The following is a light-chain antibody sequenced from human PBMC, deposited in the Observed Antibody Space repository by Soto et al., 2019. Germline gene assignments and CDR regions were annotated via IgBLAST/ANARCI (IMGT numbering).Light chain of an antibody. CDR3: SSYTSSSTLV. Sequence: QSALTQPASVSGSPGQSVTISCTGTSSDVGGYDYVSWYQQHPGTAPKLILYEVSHRPSEVSNRFSGSKSGNTASLTISGLQTEDEADYYCSSYTSSSTLVFGGGTKLTVL. CDR1: SSDVGGYDY. J-gene: IGLJ3*02. CDR2: EVS. V-gene: IGLV2-14*01.